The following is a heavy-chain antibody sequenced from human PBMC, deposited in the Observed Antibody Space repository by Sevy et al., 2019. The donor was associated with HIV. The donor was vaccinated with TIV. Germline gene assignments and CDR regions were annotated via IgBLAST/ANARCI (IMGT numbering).Heavy chain of an antibody. J-gene: IGHJ5*02. CDR2: IGHDGNKY. CDR1: GFTLSSVG. Sequence: GGSLRLSCAASGFTLSSVGIHWVRLTPGTGLEWLAFIGHDGNKYFYGASVKGRITTSRDNFKNTVSLQMNSLRVEDTAIYYCAKDYCIGNDCFLGWFDPRGQGTVVTVSS. D-gene: IGHD2-15*01. CDR3: AKDYCIGNDCFLGWFDP. V-gene: IGHV3-30*02.